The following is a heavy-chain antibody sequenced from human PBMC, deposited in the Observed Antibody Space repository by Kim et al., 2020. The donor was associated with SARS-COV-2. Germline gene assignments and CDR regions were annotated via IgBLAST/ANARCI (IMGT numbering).Heavy chain of an antibody. CDR2: IIPIFGTA. CDR3: ARAIFNFLDDAFDI. V-gene: IGHV1-69*13. J-gene: IGHJ3*02. D-gene: IGHD2-21*01. CDR1: GGTFSSYA. Sequence: SVKVSCKASGGTFSSYAISWVRQAPGQGLEWMGGIIPIFGTANYAQKFQGRVTITADESTSTAYMELSSLRSEDTAVYYCARAIFNFLDDAFDIWGQGTMVTVSS.